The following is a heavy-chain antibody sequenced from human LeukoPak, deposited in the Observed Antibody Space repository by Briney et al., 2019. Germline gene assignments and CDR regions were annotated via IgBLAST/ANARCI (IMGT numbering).Heavy chain of an antibody. V-gene: IGHV3-21*04. CDR1: GFTFSSYS. Sequence: GGSLRLSCAASGFTFSSYSMNWVRQAPGKGLEWVSSISSSSSYIYYADSVKGRFTISRDNAKNSLYLQMNSLRAEDTAVYYCAKDPAPLWFGASPNWYFDLWGRGTLVTVSS. D-gene: IGHD3-10*01. J-gene: IGHJ2*01. CDR3: AKDPAPLWFGASPNWYFDL. CDR2: ISSSSSYI.